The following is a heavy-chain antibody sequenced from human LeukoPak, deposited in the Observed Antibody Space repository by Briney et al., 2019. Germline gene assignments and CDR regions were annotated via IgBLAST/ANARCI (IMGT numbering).Heavy chain of an antibody. J-gene: IGHJ3*02. CDR2: IIPILGIA. CDR3: AREGVAATTGAFDI. CDR1: GGTFSSYA. D-gene: IGHD2-15*01. Sequence: SVKVSCKASGGTFSSYAISWVQQAPGQGLEWMGRIIPILGIANYAQKFQGRVTITADKSTSTAYMELSSLRSEDTAVYYCAREGVAATTGAFDIWGQGTMVTVSS. V-gene: IGHV1-69*04.